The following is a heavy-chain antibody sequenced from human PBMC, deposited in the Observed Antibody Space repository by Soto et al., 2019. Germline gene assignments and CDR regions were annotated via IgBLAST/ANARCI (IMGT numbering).Heavy chain of an antibody. Sequence: ASVKVSCKASGYTFTGYYMHWVRQAPGQGLEWMGWINPNSGGTNYAQKFQGRVTMTRDTSISTAYMELSRLRSDDTAVYYSASEYNDSRGSYYYYYGIDVWGQGTTVTVSS. CDR2: INPNSGGT. CDR3: ASEYNDSRGSYYYYYGIDV. D-gene: IGHD3-16*01. J-gene: IGHJ6*02. CDR1: GYTFTGYY. V-gene: IGHV1-2*02.